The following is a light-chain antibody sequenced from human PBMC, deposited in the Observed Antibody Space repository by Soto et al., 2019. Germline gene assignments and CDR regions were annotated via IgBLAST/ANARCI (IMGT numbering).Light chain of an antibody. Sequence: QSVLTQPASVSGSPGQSITISCTGTSSDLGGSFSFSWYQQHPGKAPKLMIYDVSNRPSGVSNRFSGSKSGNTASLTISGLQADDEADYYCGSYTSSSRFFGTGTKLTVL. J-gene: IGLJ1*01. V-gene: IGLV2-14*01. CDR2: DVS. CDR1: SSDLGGSFS. CDR3: GSYTSSSRF.